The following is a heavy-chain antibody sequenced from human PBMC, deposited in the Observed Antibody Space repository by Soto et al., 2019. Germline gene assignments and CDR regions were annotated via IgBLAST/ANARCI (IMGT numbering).Heavy chain of an antibody. V-gene: IGHV1-18*01. Sequence: VASVKVSCKASGYTFTTYDISWVRQAPGQGLEWMGRINAYNGDTHYAEKLQGRVTMTTDTSTSTAYMELRSLRSDDTAVYYCARNEYCDGGTCYSGWFDPWGQGTLVTVSS. J-gene: IGHJ5*02. CDR2: INAYNGDT. D-gene: IGHD2-15*01. CDR3: ARNEYCDGGTCYSGWFDP. CDR1: GYTFTTYD.